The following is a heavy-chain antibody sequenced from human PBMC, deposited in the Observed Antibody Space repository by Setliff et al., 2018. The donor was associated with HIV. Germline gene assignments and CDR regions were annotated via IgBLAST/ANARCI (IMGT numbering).Heavy chain of an antibody. CDR3: ARVGYYDSSFDY. D-gene: IGHD3-22*01. CDR2: IYYSGST. CDR1: GFSISSGFY. J-gene: IGHJ4*02. V-gene: IGHV4-38-2*02. Sequence: SETLSLTCTVSGFSISSGFYWGWIRQPPGKGLEWIGYIYYSGSTNYNPSLKSRVTISVDTSRNQFSLKLNSVPAADTAVYYCARVGYYDSSFDYWGQGTLVTVS.